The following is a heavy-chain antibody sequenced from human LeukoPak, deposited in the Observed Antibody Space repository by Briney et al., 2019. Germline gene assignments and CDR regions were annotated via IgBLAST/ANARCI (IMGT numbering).Heavy chain of an antibody. D-gene: IGHD4-23*01. Sequence: PSQTLSLTCTVSGGSISSGGYYWSWIRQPPGKGLEWIGYIYHSGSTYYNPSLKSRDTISVDRSKNQFSLKLSSVTAADTAVYYCARVGYGGNPSAIDYWGQGTLVTVSS. V-gene: IGHV4-30-2*01. CDR1: GGSISSGGYY. CDR2: IYHSGST. CDR3: ARVGYGGNPSAIDY. J-gene: IGHJ4*02.